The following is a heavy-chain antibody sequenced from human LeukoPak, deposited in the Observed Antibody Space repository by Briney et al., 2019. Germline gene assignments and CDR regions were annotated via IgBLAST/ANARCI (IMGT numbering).Heavy chain of an antibody. CDR3: ARGRLIVVVVAATNYFDY. CDR2: INHSGST. Sequence: SETLSLTCAVYGGSFSGYYWSWIRQPPGKGLEWIGEINHSGSTNYNPSLKSRVTISVDTSKNQFSLKLSSVTAADTAVYYCARGRLIVVVVAATNYFDYWGQGTLVTVSS. V-gene: IGHV4-34*01. D-gene: IGHD2-15*01. CDR1: GGSFSGYY. J-gene: IGHJ4*02.